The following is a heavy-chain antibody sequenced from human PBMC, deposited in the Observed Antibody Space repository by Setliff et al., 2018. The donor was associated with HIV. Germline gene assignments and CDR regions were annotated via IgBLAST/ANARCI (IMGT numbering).Heavy chain of an antibody. D-gene: IGHD2-15*01. J-gene: IGHJ6*03. CDR3: ARGPGGWQRDYYYYMDV. V-gene: IGHV1-3*04. CDR2: INTGNGHT. Sequence: ASVKVSCKASGYTFTSYALHWVRQAPGQRLEWMGWINTGNGHTKYSQMFQGRVTIIRDTSASTAYMELSSLTSEDTAVYYCARGPGGWQRDYYYYMDVWGKGTTVTVS. CDR1: GYTFTSYA.